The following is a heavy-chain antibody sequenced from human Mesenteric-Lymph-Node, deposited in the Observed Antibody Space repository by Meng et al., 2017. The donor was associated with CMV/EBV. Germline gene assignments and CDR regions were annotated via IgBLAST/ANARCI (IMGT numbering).Heavy chain of an antibody. J-gene: IGHJ4*02. CDR1: GGSISYYY. CDR3: ARDLRVGSVDGDYGFDY. Sequence: SETLSLTCTVSGGSISYYYWSWIRQPPGKGLEWIGYIYDSGSAYYNPSLKSRVTMSVDTSKNQFSLKLNSVAAADTAVYYCARDLRVGSVDGDYGFDYWGQGTLVTVSS. D-gene: IGHD4-17*01. CDR2: IYDSGSA. V-gene: IGHV4-59*01.